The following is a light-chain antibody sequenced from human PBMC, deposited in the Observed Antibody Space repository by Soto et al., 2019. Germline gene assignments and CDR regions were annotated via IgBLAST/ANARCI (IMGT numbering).Light chain of an antibody. CDR3: QQYNKWFSIT. CDR2: GAS. CDR1: QSISSK. Sequence: EVVMTQSPATLSVSPGERAILSCRASQSISSKLGWYQQKPGQAPRLLFYGASTRATGIPARFSGSGSGTEFTLTISSLQSEDYAVYYCQQYNKWFSITFGQGTRLETK. J-gene: IGKJ5*01. V-gene: IGKV3-15*01.